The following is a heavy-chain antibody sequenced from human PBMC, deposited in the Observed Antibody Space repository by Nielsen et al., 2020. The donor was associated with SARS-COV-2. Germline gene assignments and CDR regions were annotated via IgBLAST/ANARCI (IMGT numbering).Heavy chain of an antibody. J-gene: IGHJ6*02. CDR2: ISWNSGSI. CDR1: GFPFVEYA. CDR3: ASGSGGDYYYYGMDV. Sequence: SLKNSCAASGFPFVEYAMPRVPQAPGKGLEWVSGISWNSGSIGYADSVKGRFTISRDNAKNSLYLQMNSLRAEDTALYYCASGSGGDYYYYGMDVWGQGTTVTVSS. D-gene: IGHD6-19*01. V-gene: IGHV3-9*01.